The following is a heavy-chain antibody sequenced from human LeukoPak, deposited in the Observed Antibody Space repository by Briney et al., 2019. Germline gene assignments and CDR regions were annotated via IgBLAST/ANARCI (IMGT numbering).Heavy chain of an antibody. CDR3: ARAGDTAMVISYY. D-gene: IGHD5-18*01. J-gene: IGHJ4*02. Sequence: ASVKVSCKASGYTFTSYAMHWVRQAPGQRLEWMGWINAGNGNTKYSQEFQGRVTITRDTSASTAYMELGSLRSEDMAVYYCARAGDTAMVISYYWGQGTLVTVSS. V-gene: IGHV1-3*03. CDR1: GYTFTSYA. CDR2: INAGNGNT.